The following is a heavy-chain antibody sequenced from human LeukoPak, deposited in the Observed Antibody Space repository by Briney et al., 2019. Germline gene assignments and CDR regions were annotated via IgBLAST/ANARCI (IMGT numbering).Heavy chain of an antibody. CDR2: INPNSGGT. CDR3: ARGTPYIVVVVAYPLRGMDV. CDR1: GYTFTGYY. J-gene: IGHJ6*02. V-gene: IGHV1-2*02. D-gene: IGHD2-15*01. Sequence: GASVKVSCKASGYTFTGYYMHWVRQAPGQGLEWMGWINPNSGGTNYAQKFQGRVTMTRDTSISTAYMELSRLRSDDTAVYYCARGTPYIVVVVAYPLRGMDVWGQGTTVTVSS.